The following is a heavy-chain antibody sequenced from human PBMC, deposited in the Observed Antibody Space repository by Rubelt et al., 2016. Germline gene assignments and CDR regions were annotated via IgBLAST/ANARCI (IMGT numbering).Heavy chain of an antibody. D-gene: IGHD4-17*01. CDR2: ISGNGRST. J-gene: IGHJ6*02. V-gene: IGHV3-23*01. CDR3: ATEGLRPSYYGMDI. Sequence: KSQRGGLEWVSLISGNGRSTYDADSVKGRFTISRDNSRNMLYLQMNNLRAEDTAVYYCATEGLRPSYYGMDIWGQGTTVTVSS.